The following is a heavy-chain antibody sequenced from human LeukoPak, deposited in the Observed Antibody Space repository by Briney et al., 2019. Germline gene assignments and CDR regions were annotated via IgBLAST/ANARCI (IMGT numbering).Heavy chain of an antibody. CDR3: ARGGYYDSSGYFDY. D-gene: IGHD3-22*01. Sequence: ASVKVSCKASGYTFTSYDFNWLRQATGQGPEWMGGIIPIFGTANYAQKFQGRVTITADESTSTAYMELSSLRSEDTAVYYCARGGYYDSSGYFDYWGQGTLVTASS. CDR1: GYTFTSYD. CDR2: IIPIFGTA. V-gene: IGHV1-69*13. J-gene: IGHJ4*02.